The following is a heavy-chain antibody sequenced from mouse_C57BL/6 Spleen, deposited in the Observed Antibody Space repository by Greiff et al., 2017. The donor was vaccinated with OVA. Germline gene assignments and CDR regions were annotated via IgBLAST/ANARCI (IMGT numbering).Heavy chain of an antibody. V-gene: IGHV1-18*01. Sequence: DVQLQESGPELVKPGASVKIPCKASGYTFTDYNMDWVKQSHGKSLEWIGDINPNNGGTIYNQKFKGKATLTVDKSSSTAYMELRSLTSEDTAVYYCARLGRGYFDVWGTGTTVTVSS. CDR3: ARLGRGYFDV. D-gene: IGHD4-1*01. CDR1: GYTFTDYN. J-gene: IGHJ1*03. CDR2: INPNNGGT.